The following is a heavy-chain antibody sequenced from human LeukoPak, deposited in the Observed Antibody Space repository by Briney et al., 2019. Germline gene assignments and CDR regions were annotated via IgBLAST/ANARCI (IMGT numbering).Heavy chain of an antibody. Sequence: GASVKVSCKASGYTFADYYMHWVRQAPGQGLEWMGWISAYNGNTNYAQKLQGRVTMTTDTSTSTAYMELRSLRSDDTAVYYCARDCSGGSCYSAEYFQHWGQGTLVTVSS. J-gene: IGHJ1*01. V-gene: IGHV1-18*04. D-gene: IGHD2-15*01. CDR2: ISAYNGNT. CDR3: ARDCSGGSCYSAEYFQH. CDR1: GYTFADYY.